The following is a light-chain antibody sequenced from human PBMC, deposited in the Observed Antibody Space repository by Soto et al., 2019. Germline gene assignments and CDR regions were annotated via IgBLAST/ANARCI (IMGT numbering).Light chain of an antibody. CDR2: DAS. Sequence: EIVMTQSQATLSVSPGERATLSCRASQSVNSNLAWYRQKPGQAPRLLISDASTRATGVPARFSGSGYGTEFTLTIISLQSEDSGIYYCQQYNFSPPLTFGGGTKVEIK. V-gene: IGKV3-15*01. J-gene: IGKJ4*01. CDR3: QQYNFSPPLT. CDR1: QSVNSN.